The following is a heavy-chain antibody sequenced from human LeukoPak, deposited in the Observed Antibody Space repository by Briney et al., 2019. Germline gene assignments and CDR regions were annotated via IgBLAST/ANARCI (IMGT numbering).Heavy chain of an antibody. CDR1: GFTFSSYS. CDR3: ARDWARMGSTSPFDY. Sequence: GGSLRLSCAASGFTFSSYSMNWVRQAPGKGLEWVSSISSSSSYIYYADSVKGRFTISRDNAKNSLYLQMDSLRAEDTAVYYCARDWARMGSTSPFDYWGQGTLVTVSS. CDR2: ISSSSSYI. J-gene: IGHJ4*02. D-gene: IGHD2-2*01. V-gene: IGHV3-21*04.